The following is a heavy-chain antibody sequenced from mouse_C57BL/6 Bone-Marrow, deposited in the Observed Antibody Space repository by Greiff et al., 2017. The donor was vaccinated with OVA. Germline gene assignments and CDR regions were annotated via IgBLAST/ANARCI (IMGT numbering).Heavy chain of an antibody. CDR1: GYTFTSYW. Sequence: VQLQQPGAELVKPGASVKMSCKASGYTFTSYWITWVKQRPGQGLEWIGDIYPGSGSTNYNEKFKSKATLTVDTSSSTAYMQLSSLTSEDSAVYYCARIYDGYYVLFDYWGQGTTLTVSS. V-gene: IGHV1-55*01. J-gene: IGHJ2*01. CDR2: IYPGSGST. CDR3: ARIYDGYYVLFDY. D-gene: IGHD2-3*01.